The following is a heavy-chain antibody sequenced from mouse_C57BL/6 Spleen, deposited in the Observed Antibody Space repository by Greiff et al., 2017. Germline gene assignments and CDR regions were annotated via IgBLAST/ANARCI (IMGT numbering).Heavy chain of an antibody. V-gene: IGHV5-16*01. CDR1: GFTFSDYY. CDR2: INYDGSST. CDR3: ERDGSYYSNYGAMDY. J-gene: IGHJ4*01. Sequence: EVQGVESEGGLVQPGSSMKLSCTASGFTFSDYYMAWVRQVPEKGLEWVANINYDGSSTYYLDSLKSRFIISRDNAENILYLQMSSLKSEDTATYYGERDGSYYSNYGAMDYWGQGTSVTVSS. D-gene: IGHD2-5*01.